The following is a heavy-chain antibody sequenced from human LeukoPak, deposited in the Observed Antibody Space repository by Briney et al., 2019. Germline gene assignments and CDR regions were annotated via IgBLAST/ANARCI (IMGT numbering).Heavy chain of an antibody. CDR1: GFTFSNYN. V-gene: IGHV3-48*02. CDR2: ISDSGSAT. D-gene: IGHD4-17*01. Sequence: PGGSLRLSCAASGFTFSNYNMNWVRQAPGKGLEWVSYISDSGSATYYADSVKGRFTISRDNAKNSLSLQMNSLRDEDTGVYYCVREGYDYGDGLDYWGQGTLVTVSS. J-gene: IGHJ4*02. CDR3: VREGYDYGDGLDY.